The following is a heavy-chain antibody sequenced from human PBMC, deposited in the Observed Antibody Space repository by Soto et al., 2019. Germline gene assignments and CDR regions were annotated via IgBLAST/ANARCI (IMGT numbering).Heavy chain of an antibody. Sequence: DVQLMESGGCLVQPGGSLRLSCAASGFTFSYYWMTWVRQAPGKGLEWVANIRRDGGEEHDVGSGKGRFSVSRDNAKGSLYLQMNSLRIEDTAVYSCPRDATYRDSSFYYAVFEIWGQGTMVTVSS. D-gene: IGHD3-22*01. CDR2: IRRDGGEE. J-gene: IGHJ3*02. CDR3: PRDATYRDSSFYYAVFEI. CDR1: GFTFSYYW. V-gene: IGHV3-7*05.